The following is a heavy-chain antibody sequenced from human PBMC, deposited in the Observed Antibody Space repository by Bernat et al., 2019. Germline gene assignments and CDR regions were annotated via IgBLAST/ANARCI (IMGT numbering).Heavy chain of an antibody. CDR2: INHSGST. CDR3: ARHWALGWLVLDWYFDL. CDR1: GGSFSGYY. V-gene: IGHV4-34*01. J-gene: IGHJ2*01. Sequence: QVQLQQWGAGLLKPSETLSLTCAVYGGSFSGYYWSWIRQPPGKGLEWIGEINHSGSTNYNPSLKSRVTISVDTSKNQFSLKLSSVTAADTAVYYCARHWALGWLVLDWYFDLWGRGTLVTVSS. D-gene: IGHD6-19*01.